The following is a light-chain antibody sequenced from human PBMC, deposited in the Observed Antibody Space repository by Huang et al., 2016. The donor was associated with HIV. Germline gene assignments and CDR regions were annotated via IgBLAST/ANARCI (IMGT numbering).Light chain of an antibody. J-gene: IGKJ1*01. CDR3: MQGTRWPWT. Sequence: DVVMTQSPLSLPVTLGQPASISCRSNQSLVYSDGNTYLNWFLQRPGQSPRRLIYKGSNRDSGVPDRFSGSGAGTDFTLKISRVEAEDVGSYYCMQGTRWPWTFGQGTKVEIK. V-gene: IGKV2-30*01. CDR1: QSLVYSDGNTY. CDR2: KGS.